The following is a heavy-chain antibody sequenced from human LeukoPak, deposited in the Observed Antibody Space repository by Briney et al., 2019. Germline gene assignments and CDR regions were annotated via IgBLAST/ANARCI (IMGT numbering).Heavy chain of an antibody. Sequence: ASVKVSCKVSGHTLSDLSIHWVRQSPGKGLKWMGGFDVEDGETIYAQEFEGRVTMTEDTATETAYMELSSLRSEDTAVYYCATDRRYSGSYYDAFDIWGQGTMVTVSS. V-gene: IGHV1-24*01. CDR3: ATDRRYSGSYYDAFDI. CDR2: FDVEDGET. D-gene: IGHD1-26*01. J-gene: IGHJ3*02. CDR1: GHTLSDLS.